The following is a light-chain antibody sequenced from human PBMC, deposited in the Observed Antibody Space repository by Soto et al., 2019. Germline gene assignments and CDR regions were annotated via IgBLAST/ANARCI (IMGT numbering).Light chain of an antibody. Sequence: QSVLTQPPSASGTPGQRVTISCSGSSSNIGSNTVNWYQQLPGTAPKLLIYSNNQRPSGVPDRFSGSKSGTSASLAISGRESEDEVDYYCAACDNSLNGRVFGTGTKVTAL. CDR2: SNN. CDR1: SSNIGSNT. J-gene: IGLJ1*01. V-gene: IGLV1-44*01. CDR3: AACDNSLNGRV.